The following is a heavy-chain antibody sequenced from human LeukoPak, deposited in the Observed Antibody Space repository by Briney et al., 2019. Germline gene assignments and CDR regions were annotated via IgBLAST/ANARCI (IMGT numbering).Heavy chain of an antibody. Sequence: SETLSLTCTVSGGSINNYYWSWIRQPPGKGLEWIAYIYSSGGTNYNPSLKSRVTISVDTSKNQFSLKLTSVTAADTAVYCCARDRHGSGSAHSFDPWGQGILVTVSS. J-gene: IGHJ5*02. V-gene: IGHV4-59*01. CDR3: ARDRHGSGSAHSFDP. D-gene: IGHD3-10*01. CDR1: GGSINNYY. CDR2: IYSSGGT.